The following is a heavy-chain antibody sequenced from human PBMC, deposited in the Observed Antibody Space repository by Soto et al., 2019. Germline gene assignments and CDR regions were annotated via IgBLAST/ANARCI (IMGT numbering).Heavy chain of an antibody. J-gene: IGHJ4*02. CDR2: ISFDGTFK. Sequence: PGGSLRLSCAASGFTFKKYGMHLVRQAPGKGLEWVALISFDGTFKYYVDSVKGRFTISRDNSKNSLHLQMNSLRVEDTAAYYCAKDLSVMAVTGSPLGYWGQGALVTVSS. CDR3: AKDLSVMAVTGSPLGY. CDR1: GFTFKKYG. D-gene: IGHD2-21*02. V-gene: IGHV3-30*18.